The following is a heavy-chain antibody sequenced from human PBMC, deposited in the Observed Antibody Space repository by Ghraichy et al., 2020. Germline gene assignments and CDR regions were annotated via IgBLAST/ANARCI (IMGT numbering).Heavy chain of an antibody. CDR3: ARGGGTQSFDY. CDR1: GGSFNIYY. D-gene: IGHD2-15*01. CDR2: INHSGST. Sequence: SETLSLTCAVYGGSFNIYYWSWIRQPPGKGLEWIGEINHSGSTNYNPSLKSRVTISVDTSKNQFSLKLSSVTAADTAVYFCARGGGTQSFDYWGQGTLVTVSS. J-gene: IGHJ4*02. V-gene: IGHV4-34*01.